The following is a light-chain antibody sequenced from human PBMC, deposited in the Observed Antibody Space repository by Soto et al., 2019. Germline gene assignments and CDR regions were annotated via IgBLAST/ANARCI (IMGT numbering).Light chain of an antibody. Sequence: QSALTQPASVSGSLGQSITISCTGSNRDIGAYNLVSWYQQYPDTAPKLIIYEVTNRPSGVSSRFSGSNSGNTASLIISGLQAEDEAEYYCSSYTSSSAPHVVFGGGTKVTVL. CDR3: SSYTSSSAPHVV. CDR1: NRDIGAYNL. J-gene: IGLJ2*01. CDR2: EVT. V-gene: IGLV2-14*01.